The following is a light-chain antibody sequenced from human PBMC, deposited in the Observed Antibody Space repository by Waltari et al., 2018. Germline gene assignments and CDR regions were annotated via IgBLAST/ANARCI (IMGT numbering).Light chain of an antibody. CDR2: DVS. CDR1: SSYVGGYTY. J-gene: IGLJ1*01. Sequence: QSALTQPRSVSGSPGPSVTISCTGTSSYVGGYTYLSWYQQHPGKAPKLMIYDVSKRPSGVPDRFSGSKSGNTASPTISGLQAEDEADFYCCSYAGSYTYVVGTGTKVTVL. V-gene: IGLV2-11*01. CDR3: CSYAGSYTYV.